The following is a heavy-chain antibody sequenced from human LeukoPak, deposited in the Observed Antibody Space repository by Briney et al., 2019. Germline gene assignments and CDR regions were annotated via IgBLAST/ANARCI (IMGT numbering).Heavy chain of an antibody. D-gene: IGHD6-6*01. CDR1: GLTVSGSY. J-gene: IGHJ4*02. V-gene: IGHV3-53*01. CDR3: SSFSASSRRDY. Sequence: GGSLRLSCAVSGLTVSGSYMTWVRQAPGKGLEWVSAIYAGGRTYYGDPVQGRFTLSRDNSKNTLYLQMNSLRAEDTAVYYCSSFSASSRRDYWGQGTVVTVSS. CDR2: IYAGGRT.